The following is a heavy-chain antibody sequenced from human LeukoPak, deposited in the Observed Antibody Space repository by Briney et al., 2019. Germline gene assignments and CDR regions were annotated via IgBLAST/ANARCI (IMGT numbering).Heavy chain of an antibody. V-gene: IGHV3-53*01. J-gene: IGHJ3*02. D-gene: IGHD6-19*01. CDR2: IYSGGST. CDR3: ARDPVGGIAVAGLQRI. Sequence: PGGSLRLSCAASGFTVSSNYMSWVRQAPGKGLEWVSVIYSGGSTYYADSVKGRFTISRDNSKNTLYLQMNSLRAEDTAVYYCARDPVGGIAVAGLQRIWGQGTMVTVSS. CDR1: GFTVSSNY.